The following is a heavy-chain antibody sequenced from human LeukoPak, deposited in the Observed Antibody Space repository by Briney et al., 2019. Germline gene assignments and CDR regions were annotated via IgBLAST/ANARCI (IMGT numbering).Heavy chain of an antibody. J-gene: IGHJ4*02. Sequence: GESLKISCKGSGYSFATYWIGWVRQMPGKGLEWKAIIYPHDANTRYSPSFQGQVTISADKSINTAYLQWSSLKASDTAMYYCARGISYYDRSFDFWGQGTLVTVSS. CDR3: ARGISYYDRSFDF. CDR1: GYSFATYW. D-gene: IGHD3-22*01. CDR2: IYPHDANT. V-gene: IGHV5-51*01.